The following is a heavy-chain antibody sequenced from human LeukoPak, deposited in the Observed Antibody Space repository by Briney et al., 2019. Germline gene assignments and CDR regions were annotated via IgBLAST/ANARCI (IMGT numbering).Heavy chain of an antibody. J-gene: IGHJ4*02. CDR2: ISSSSSTI. D-gene: IGHD6-13*01. CDR3: ARDDTAAAIALIN. CDR1: GFTFSSYG. V-gene: IGHV3-48*01. Sequence: SGGSLRLSCAASGFTFSSYGMHWVRQAPGKGLEWVSYISSSSSTIYYADSVKGRFTISRDNAKNSVYLQMNSLRAEDTAVYYCARDDTAAAIALINWGQGTLVTVSS.